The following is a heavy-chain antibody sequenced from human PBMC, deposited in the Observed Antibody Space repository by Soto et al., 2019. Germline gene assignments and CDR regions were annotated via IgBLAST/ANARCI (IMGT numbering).Heavy chain of an antibody. CDR1: GYIFVNYG. Sequence: QVQLVQSGDEMKKPGASVRVSCKASGYIFVNYGIAWVRQAPGQGLEWMGWISPYTGDTHSASKVQGRLTMTTDTSTSTAYMDLGRLTSDDTAVYYCAMADNYVTPTPQDVWGQGTTVTVSS. CDR3: AMADNYVTPTPQDV. CDR2: ISPYTGDT. V-gene: IGHV1-18*01. D-gene: IGHD3-16*01. J-gene: IGHJ6*02.